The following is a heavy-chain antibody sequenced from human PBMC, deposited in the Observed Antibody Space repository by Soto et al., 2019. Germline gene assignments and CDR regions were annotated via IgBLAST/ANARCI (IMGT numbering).Heavy chain of an antibody. J-gene: IGHJ1*01. D-gene: IGHD1-26*01. V-gene: IGHV4-4*02. CDR1: GGSISSSNW. CDR2: IYHSGST. CDR3: ASQGATGYFQH. Sequence: SETLSLTCAVSGGSISSSNWWSWVRQPPGKGLERIGEIYHSGSTNYNPSLKSRVTISVDKSKNQFSLKLSSVTAADTAVYYCASQGATGYFQHWGQGTLVTVSS.